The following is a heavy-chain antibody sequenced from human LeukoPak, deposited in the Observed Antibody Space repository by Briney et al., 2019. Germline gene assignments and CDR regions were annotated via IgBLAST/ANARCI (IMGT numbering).Heavy chain of an antibody. V-gene: IGHV3-7*04. D-gene: IGHD3-16*01. CDR1: GFTFSSYA. CDR2: INQDGSEK. CDR3: ARNYD. Sequence: GGSLRLSCAASGFTFSSYAMSWVRQAPGKGLEWVANINQDGSEKYYVDSVKGRFTISRDNAKNSLDLQMNSLRAEDTAVYYCARNYDWGQGTLVTVSS. J-gene: IGHJ4*02.